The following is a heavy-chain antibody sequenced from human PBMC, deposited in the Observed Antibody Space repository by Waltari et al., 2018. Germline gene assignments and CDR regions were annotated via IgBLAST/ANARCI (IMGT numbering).Heavy chain of an antibody. V-gene: IGHV3-23*01. CDR2: ISDDGRGT. CDR3: AKRAYSSSWFWFDP. J-gene: IGHJ5*02. Sequence: EVQLLESGGGLVQPGGSLRLSCAASGFPFRIYVMSRVRPAPGKGLEWVSAISDDGRGTYYTDSVKGRFTISRDNSKNALFLRMDSLRAEDTAVYYCAKRAYSSSWFWFDPWGQGTLVTVSS. D-gene: IGHD6-13*01. CDR1: GFPFRIYV.